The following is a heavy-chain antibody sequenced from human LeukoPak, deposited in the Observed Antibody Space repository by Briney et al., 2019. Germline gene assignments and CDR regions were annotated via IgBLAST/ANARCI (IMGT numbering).Heavy chain of an antibody. CDR3: ARVSSGIWWNFDY. CDR1: GFAFSSYS. V-gene: IGHV3-48*01. CDR2: ISSSSSTI. D-gene: IGHD3-10*01. Sequence: PGGSLRLSCAASGFAFSSYSMNWVRQAPGKGLEWVSDISSSSSTIYYADSVKGRFTISRDNAKNSLYLQMNSLRAEDTAVYYCARVSSGIWWNFDYWGQGTLVTVSS. J-gene: IGHJ4*02.